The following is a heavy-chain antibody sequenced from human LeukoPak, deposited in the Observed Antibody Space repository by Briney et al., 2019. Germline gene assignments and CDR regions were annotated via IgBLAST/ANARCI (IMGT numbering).Heavy chain of an antibody. D-gene: IGHD2-15*01. CDR1: GFTVSNTY. V-gene: IGHV3-53*01. J-gene: IGHJ4*02. Sequence: GGSLRLSCAASGFTVSNTYVSWVRQAPGKGLEWVSVIYSGGSTYYADSVKGRFTISRDNSKNTLYLQMNSLRAEDTAVYYCARDSPRGGSDYWGQGTLVTVSS. CDR3: ARDSPRGGSDY. CDR2: IYSGGST.